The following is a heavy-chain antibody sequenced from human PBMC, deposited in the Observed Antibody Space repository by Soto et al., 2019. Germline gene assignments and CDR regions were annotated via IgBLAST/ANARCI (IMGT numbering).Heavy chain of an antibody. CDR1: GGTFSSYA. V-gene: IGHV1-69*01. D-gene: IGHD3-22*01. CDR2: IIPIFGTA. J-gene: IGHJ4*02. Sequence: QVQLVQSGAEVKKPGSSVKVSCKASGGTFSSYAISWVRQAPGQGLEWMGGIIPIFGTANYAQKFQGRVTSTAAASTSYAELEMSSLRSKDTYVYYCAREGAYDDSSGYYHYWGQGTMVTVSS. CDR3: AREGAYDDSSGYYHY.